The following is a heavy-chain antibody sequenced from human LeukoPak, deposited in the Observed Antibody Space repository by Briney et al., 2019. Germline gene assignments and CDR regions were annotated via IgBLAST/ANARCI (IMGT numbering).Heavy chain of an antibody. V-gene: IGHV3-30*03. CDR2: ISYDGSNK. D-gene: IGHD5-24*01. CDR3: ARDWSRDGTGKAFDI. CDR1: GFTFSSYG. J-gene: IGHJ3*02. Sequence: GGSLRLSCAASGFTFSSYGMHWVRQAPGKGLEWGAVISYDGSNKYYADSVKGRFTISRDNSKNTLYMQMNSLRAEDTAVYYCARDWSRDGTGKAFDIWGQGTMVTVSS.